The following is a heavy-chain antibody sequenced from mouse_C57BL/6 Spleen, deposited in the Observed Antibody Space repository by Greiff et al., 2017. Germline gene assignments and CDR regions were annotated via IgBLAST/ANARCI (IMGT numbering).Heavy chain of an antibody. CDR1: GYTFTSYW. J-gene: IGHJ3*01. CDR3: AREDYDYDVWFAY. D-gene: IGHD2-4*01. Sequence: QVQLQQPGAELVKPGASVTLSCKASGYTFTSYWMHWVKQRPGPGLEWIGMIHPNSGSTNYNEKFKSKATLTVDKSSSTAYMQLSSLTSEDSAVYYCAREDYDYDVWFAYWGQGTLVTVSA. CDR2: IHPNSGST. V-gene: IGHV1-64*01.